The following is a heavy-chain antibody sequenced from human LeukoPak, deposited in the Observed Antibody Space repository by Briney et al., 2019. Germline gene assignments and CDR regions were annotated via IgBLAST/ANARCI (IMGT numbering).Heavy chain of an antibody. CDR2: IIPILGIA. V-gene: IGHV1-69*04. CDR3: ARDRTGRDYGDYADY. D-gene: IGHD4-17*01. Sequence: ASVKVSCKASGGTFSSYAISWVRQAPGQGLEWMGRIIPILGIANYAQKFQGRVTITADKSTSTAYMELSSLRSEDTAVYYCARDRTGRDYGDYADYWGQGTLVTVSS. J-gene: IGHJ4*02. CDR1: GGTFSSYA.